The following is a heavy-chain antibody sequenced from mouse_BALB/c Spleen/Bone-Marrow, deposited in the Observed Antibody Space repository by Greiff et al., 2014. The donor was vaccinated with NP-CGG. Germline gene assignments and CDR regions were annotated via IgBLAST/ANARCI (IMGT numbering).Heavy chain of an antibody. Sequence: VKLQESGAELVRPESSVKISCKASGYAFSTYWMIWVKQRPGQGLEWIGQIYPGDGDTNYNGKFKGKATLTADKSSSTAYMQLSSLTSEDSAVYFCARGARSARDYWGQGTSVTVSS. CDR3: ARGARSARDY. CDR2: IYPGDGDT. J-gene: IGHJ4*01. V-gene: IGHV1-80*01. CDR1: GYAFSTYW.